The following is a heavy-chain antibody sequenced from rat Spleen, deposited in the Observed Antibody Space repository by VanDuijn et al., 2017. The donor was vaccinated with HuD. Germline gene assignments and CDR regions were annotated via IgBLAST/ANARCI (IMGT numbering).Heavy chain of an antibody. CDR2: ISYGDSSGHSGT. CDR1: GFTFSNYG. J-gene: IGHJ2*01. D-gene: IGHD1-11*01. CDR3: TRGEEAIGGY. Sequence: EVQLVESGGGLVQPGRSLKLSCAASGFTFSNYGMHWIRQAPTKGLEWVATISYGDSSGHSGTYYRDSVKGRFTISRDNAQNTLYLQMNSLRSEDTATYYCTRGEEAIGGYWGQGVMVTVSS. V-gene: IGHV5-19*01.